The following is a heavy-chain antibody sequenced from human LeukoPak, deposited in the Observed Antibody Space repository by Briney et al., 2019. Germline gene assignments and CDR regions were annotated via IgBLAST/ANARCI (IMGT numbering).Heavy chain of an antibody. CDR1: GYTFTGYY. CDR3: ARDRVRWLQFSIYDY. V-gene: IGHV1-2*02. Sequence: ASVKVSCKASGYTFTGYYMHWVRQAPGQGLEWMGWINPNSGGTNYAQKFQGRVTMTRDTSISTAYMELSRLRSDDTAVYYCARDRVRWLQFSIYDYWGQGTLVTVSS. CDR2: INPNSGGT. D-gene: IGHD5-24*01. J-gene: IGHJ4*02.